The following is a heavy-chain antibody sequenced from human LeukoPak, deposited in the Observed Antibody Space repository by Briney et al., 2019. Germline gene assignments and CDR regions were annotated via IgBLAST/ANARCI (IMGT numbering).Heavy chain of an antibody. CDR1: GASISSNNYY. Sequence: SETLSLTCTVSGASISSNNYYWGWIRQPPGKGLGWIGSIYYGGYTYYNPSLKSRVTISVDTSKNQFSLKLSSVTAADAAIYYCQSRFLEWLLDYWGQGTLVTVSS. V-gene: IGHV4-39*01. D-gene: IGHD3-3*01. J-gene: IGHJ4*02. CDR2: IYYGGYT. CDR3: QSRFLEWLLDY.